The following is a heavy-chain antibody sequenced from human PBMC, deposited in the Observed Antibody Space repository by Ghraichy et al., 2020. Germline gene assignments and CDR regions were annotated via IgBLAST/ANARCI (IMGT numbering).Heavy chain of an antibody. J-gene: IGHJ4*02. CDR1: GFTFSTYW. D-gene: IGHD2-2*01. CDR2: IKQDGSEK. Sequence: GGSLRLSCAASGFTFSTYWMTWVRQAPGKGREWVANIKQDGSEKYYVDSVKGRFTISRDNAKNSLDLQMNSLRAEDTAVYFCARDTGTRTSEYIDFWGQGTLVTVTS. CDR3: ARDTGTRTSEYIDF. V-gene: IGHV3-7*01.